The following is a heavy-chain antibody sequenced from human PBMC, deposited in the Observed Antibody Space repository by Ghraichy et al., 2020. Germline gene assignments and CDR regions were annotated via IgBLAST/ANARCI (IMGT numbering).Heavy chain of an antibody. D-gene: IGHD5-24*01. Sequence: ASVKVSCKASGYKFTGYYLHWVRQAPGQGLEWMGWINPNSGGTRFGEKFQDRITMTRDTPNSTVHMELNRVTSDDTAVYYCARDGPREDGYKYWFFDLWGRGTLVTVSS. V-gene: IGHV1-2*02. CDR2: INPNSGGT. CDR1: GYKFTGYY. CDR3: ARDGPREDGYKYWFFDL. J-gene: IGHJ2*01.